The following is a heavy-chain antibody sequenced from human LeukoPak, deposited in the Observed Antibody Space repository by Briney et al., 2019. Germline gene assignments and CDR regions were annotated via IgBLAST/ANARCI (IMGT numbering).Heavy chain of an antibody. CDR1: GGSISSYY. Sequence: TSETLSLTCIVSGGSISSYYWSWIRQSPGKGLEWIGFIYDSGSTNYNPSLKSRVTISVDTSKSQFSLKLSSVTAADTAVYYCARSEGSGGYDDDAFDVWGQGTMVTVSS. D-gene: IGHD3-22*01. CDR2: IYDSGST. CDR3: ARSEGSGGYDDDAFDV. V-gene: IGHV4-59*01. J-gene: IGHJ3*01.